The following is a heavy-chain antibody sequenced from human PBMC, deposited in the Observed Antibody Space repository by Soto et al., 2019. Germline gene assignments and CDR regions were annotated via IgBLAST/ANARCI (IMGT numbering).Heavy chain of an antibody. J-gene: IGHJ4*02. CDR2: IWYDGSNK. CDR3: ARDLEAGIVRGRATDY. Sequence: QVQLVESGGGVVQPGRSLRLSCAASGFTFSSYGMHWVRQAPGKGLEWVAVIWYDGSNKYYADSVKGRFTISRDNSKNTLYLQMNSLRAEDTAVYYCARDLEAGIVRGRATDYWGQGTLVTVSS. CDR1: GFTFSSYG. D-gene: IGHD1-26*01. V-gene: IGHV3-33*01.